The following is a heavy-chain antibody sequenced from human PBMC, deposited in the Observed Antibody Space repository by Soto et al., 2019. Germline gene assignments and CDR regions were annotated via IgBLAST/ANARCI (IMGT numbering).Heavy chain of an antibody. Sequence: ASVQVSCKASGYTFTSYGISWVRQAPGQGLEWMGWISAYNGNTNYAQKLQGRVTMTTDTSTSTAYMELRSLRSDDTAVYYCARFEGWELLPEGAFDIWGQGTMVTVSS. CDR2: ISAYNGNT. D-gene: IGHD1-26*01. CDR3: ARFEGWELLPEGAFDI. CDR1: GYTFTSYG. J-gene: IGHJ3*02. V-gene: IGHV1-18*04.